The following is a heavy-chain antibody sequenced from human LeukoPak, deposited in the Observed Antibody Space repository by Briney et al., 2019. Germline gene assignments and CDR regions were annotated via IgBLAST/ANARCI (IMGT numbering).Heavy chain of an antibody. CDR2: ISAYNGDT. V-gene: IGHV1-18*01. J-gene: IGHJ3*02. Sequence: ASVKVSCKASVYTLPTYVINWVRQAPGQGLEWLGWISAYNGDTNYAQKLQGRVTMTTDTSTYTAYMELRSLRSDDTAVYYCARGGYSYGQHAFDIWGQGTMVTVSS. CDR1: VYTLPTYV. D-gene: IGHD5-18*01. CDR3: ARGGYSYGQHAFDI.